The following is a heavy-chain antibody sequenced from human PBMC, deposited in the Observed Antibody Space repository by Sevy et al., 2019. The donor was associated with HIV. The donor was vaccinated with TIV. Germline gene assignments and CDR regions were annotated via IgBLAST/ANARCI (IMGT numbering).Heavy chain of an antibody. V-gene: IGHV4-59*01. CDR2: IYYSGST. CDR1: GGSISSYY. Sequence: SETLSLTCTVSGGSISSYYWSWIRQPPGKGLEWIGYIYYSGSTYYNPSLKSRVTISVDTSKNQFSLKLSSVTAADTAVYYCARGPGDLNPFDYWGQGTLVTVSS. J-gene: IGHJ4*02. D-gene: IGHD7-27*01. CDR3: ARGPGDLNPFDY.